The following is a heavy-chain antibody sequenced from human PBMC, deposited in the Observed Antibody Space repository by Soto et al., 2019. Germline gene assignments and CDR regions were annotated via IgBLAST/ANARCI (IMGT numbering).Heavy chain of an antibody. J-gene: IGHJ6*03. Sequence: ASVKVSCEASGYTFTSYDINWVRQATGQGLEWMGWMNPNSGNTGYAQKFQGRVTMTRNTSISTAYMELSSLRSEDTAVYYCARGGYSNYYYYYMDVWGKGTTVTVSS. CDR1: GYTFTSYD. V-gene: IGHV1-8*02. CDR2: MNPNSGNT. D-gene: IGHD5-18*01. CDR3: ARGGYSNYYYYYMDV.